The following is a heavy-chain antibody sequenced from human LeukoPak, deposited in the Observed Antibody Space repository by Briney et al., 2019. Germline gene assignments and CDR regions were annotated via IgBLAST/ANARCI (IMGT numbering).Heavy chain of an antibody. CDR3: ARVNIVVVPAANWFDP. CDR2: IYYSGST. J-gene: IGHJ5*02. CDR1: GGSISSGDYY. D-gene: IGHD2-2*01. Sequence: SETLSLTCTVSGGSISSGDYYWSWIRQPPGKGLEWIGYIYYSGSTYYNPSLKSRVTISVDTSKNQFSLKLSSVTAADTAVYYCARVNIVVVPAANWFDPWGQETLVTVSS. V-gene: IGHV4-30-4*01.